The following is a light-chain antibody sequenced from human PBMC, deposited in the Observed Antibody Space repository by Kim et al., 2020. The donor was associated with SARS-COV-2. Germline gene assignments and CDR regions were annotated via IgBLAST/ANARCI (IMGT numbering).Light chain of an antibody. CDR3: NSQVSSGNHGVV. Sequence: SSELTQDPAVSVDLGQTVRSTCQGDSLRSYCATWYQQKPGQAPVLVIYGKNNRTSGIPDRFPGSSSGNTASLTITGAQADEEADYYCNSQVSSGNHGVVFGGGTKLTVL. CDR1: SLRSYC. J-gene: IGLJ2*01. CDR2: GKN. V-gene: IGLV3-19*01.